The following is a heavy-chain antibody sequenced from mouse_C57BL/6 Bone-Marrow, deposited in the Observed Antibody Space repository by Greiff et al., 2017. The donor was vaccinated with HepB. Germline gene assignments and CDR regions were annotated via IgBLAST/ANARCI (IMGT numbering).Heavy chain of an antibody. Sequence: QVHVKQSGAELVRPGASVTLSCKASGYTFTDYEMHWVKQTPVHGLEWIGAIDPETGGTAYNQKFKGKAILTADKSSSTAYMELRSLTSEDSAVYYCTRSPYKYRGYYFDYWGQGTTLSVSS. CDR3: TRSPYKYRGYYFDY. CDR2: IDPETGGT. V-gene: IGHV1-15*01. CDR1: GYTFTDYE. J-gene: IGHJ2*01. D-gene: IGHD5-1-1*01.